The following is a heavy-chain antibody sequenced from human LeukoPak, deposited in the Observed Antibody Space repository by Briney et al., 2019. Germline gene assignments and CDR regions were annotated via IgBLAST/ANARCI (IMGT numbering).Heavy chain of an antibody. V-gene: IGHV3-30*18. Sequence: GGSLRLSCAASGFTFSSYSMNWVRQAPGKGLEWVAVISYDGSNKYYADSVKGRFTISRDNSKNTLYLQMNSLRAEDTAVYYCAKAGSRDGYNYFHYWGQGTLVTVSS. J-gene: IGHJ4*02. CDR3: AKAGSRDGYNYFHY. CDR1: GFTFSSYS. D-gene: IGHD5-24*01. CDR2: ISYDGSNK.